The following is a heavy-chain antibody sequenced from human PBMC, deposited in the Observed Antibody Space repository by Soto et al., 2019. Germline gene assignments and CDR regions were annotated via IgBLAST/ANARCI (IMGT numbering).Heavy chain of an antibody. Sequence: DVQVLESGGGLVQPGGSPRLSCAASGFTFSSFAMSWVRQAPGKGLEWVSSITDSGDETYYSDSVKGRFTITRDNPKNTVFLLLNSLRAEDTARYYCAKDASGRVAARFDHWGQGSLVTVSS. D-gene: IGHD6-13*01. CDR3: AKDASGRVAARFDH. CDR2: ITDSGDET. CDR1: GFTFSSFA. J-gene: IGHJ4*02. V-gene: IGHV3-23*01.